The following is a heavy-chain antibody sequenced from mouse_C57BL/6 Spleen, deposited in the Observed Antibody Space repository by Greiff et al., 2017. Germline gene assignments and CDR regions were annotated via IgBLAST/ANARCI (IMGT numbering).Heavy chain of an antibody. D-gene: IGHD1-1*01. CDR1: GYTFTSYG. CDR3: ARTDGSSYGFAY. Sequence: QVQLQQSGAELARPGASVKLSCKASGYTFTSYGISWVKQRTGQGLEWIGEIYPRSGNTYYNEKFKGKATLTADKSSSTAYMELRSLTSEDSAVYFCARTDGSSYGFAYWGQGTLVTVSA. V-gene: IGHV1-81*01. J-gene: IGHJ3*01. CDR2: IYPRSGNT.